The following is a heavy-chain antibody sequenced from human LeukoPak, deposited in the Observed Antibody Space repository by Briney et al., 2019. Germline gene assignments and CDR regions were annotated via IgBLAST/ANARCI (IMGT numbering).Heavy chain of an antibody. D-gene: IGHD2-8*01. CDR1: GGSISSSSYY. Sequence: SETLSLTCTVSGGSISSSSYYWGWIRQPPGKGLEWIGSIYYSGSIYYNPSLKSRVTISVDTSKNQFSLKLSSVTAADTAVYYCARRSSMVYAEIDYWGQGTLVTVSS. V-gene: IGHV4-39*01. J-gene: IGHJ4*02. CDR2: IYYSGSI. CDR3: ARRSSMVYAEIDY.